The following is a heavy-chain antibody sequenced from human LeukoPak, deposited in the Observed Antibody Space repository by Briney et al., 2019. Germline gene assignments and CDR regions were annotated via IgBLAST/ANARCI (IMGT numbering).Heavy chain of an antibody. J-gene: IGHJ6*04. Sequence: PGGSLRLSCAASGFTFSSYGMHWVRQAPGKGLEWVAVIWYDGSNKYYADSVKGRFTISRDNSKNTLYLQMNSLRAEDTAVYYCARGDEQLWTYYYYGMDVRGKGTTVTVSS. CDR3: ARGDEQLWTYYYYGMDV. D-gene: IGHD5-18*01. CDR2: IWYDGSNK. V-gene: IGHV3-33*01. CDR1: GFTFSSYG.